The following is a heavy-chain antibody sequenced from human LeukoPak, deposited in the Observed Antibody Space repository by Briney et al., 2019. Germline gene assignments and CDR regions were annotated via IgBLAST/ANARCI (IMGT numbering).Heavy chain of an antibody. CDR2: IYTSGST. V-gene: IGHV4-4*09. D-gene: IGHD6-13*01. J-gene: IGHJ4*02. CDR3: ATRGGGSSSWYEFDY. CDR1: GGSISSYY. Sequence: SETLSLTCTVSGGSISSYYWSWIRQPPGKGLEWIGYIYTSGSTNYNPSLKSRVTLSVDTSKNQFSLKLSSVTAADTAVYYCATRGGGSSSWYEFDYWGQGTLVTVSS.